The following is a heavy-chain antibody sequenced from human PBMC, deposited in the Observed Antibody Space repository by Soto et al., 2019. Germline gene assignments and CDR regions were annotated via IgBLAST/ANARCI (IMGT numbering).Heavy chain of an antibody. Sequence: PGGSLRLSCAASGFTFSGYSMNWVRQSPGKGLEWVSSISSSSSYIYYADSVKGRFTISRDNAKNSLYLQMNSLRAEDTAVYYCARDRYYDFWSGYYLDWFDPWGQGTLVTVSS. V-gene: IGHV3-21*01. J-gene: IGHJ5*02. CDR3: ARDRYYDFWSGYYLDWFDP. CDR2: ISSSSSYI. CDR1: GFTFSGYS. D-gene: IGHD3-3*01.